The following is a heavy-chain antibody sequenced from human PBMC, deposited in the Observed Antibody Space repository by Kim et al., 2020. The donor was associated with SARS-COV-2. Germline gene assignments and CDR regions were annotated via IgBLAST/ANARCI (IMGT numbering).Heavy chain of an antibody. CDR1: GGTFSSYA. D-gene: IGHD4-17*01. V-gene: IGHV1-69*13. J-gene: IGHJ6*02. CDR3: ARCWTTVVNNYYYGMDV. CDR2: IIPIFGTA. Sequence: SVKVSCKASGGTFSSYAISWVRQAPGQGLEWMGGIIPIFGTANYAQKFQGRVTITADESTSTAYMELSSLRSEDTAVYYCARCWTTVVNNYYYGMDVWGQGTTVTVSS.